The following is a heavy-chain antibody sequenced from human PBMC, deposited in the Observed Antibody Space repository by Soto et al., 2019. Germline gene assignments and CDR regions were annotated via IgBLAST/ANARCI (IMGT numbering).Heavy chain of an antibody. D-gene: IGHD5-12*01. CDR1: GFTFSSYG. J-gene: IGHJ4*02. V-gene: IGHV3-33*01. CDR2: IWYDGSNK. CDR3: ARGPPMATITFFAY. Sequence: GGSLRLSCAASGFTFSSYGMHWVRQAPGKGLEWVAVIWYDGSNKYYADSLQGRFTISRDNAKNSLYLQMNSLRAEDTAVYYCARGPPMATITFFAYWGQGTLVTVSS.